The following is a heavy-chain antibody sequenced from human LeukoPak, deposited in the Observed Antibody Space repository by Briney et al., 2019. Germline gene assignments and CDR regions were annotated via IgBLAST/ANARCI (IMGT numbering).Heavy chain of an antibody. CDR1: GGSISSYY. CDR2: IYYSGST. V-gene: IGHV4-59*12. D-gene: IGHD1-26*01. CDR3: ARVGESYYGGRTLDY. J-gene: IGHJ4*02. Sequence: SETLSLTCTVSGGSISSYYWSWIRQPPGKGLEWIGYIYYSGSTNYNPSLKSRVTISVDTSKNQFSLKLSSVTAADTAVYYRARVGESYYGGRTLDYWGQGTLVTVSS.